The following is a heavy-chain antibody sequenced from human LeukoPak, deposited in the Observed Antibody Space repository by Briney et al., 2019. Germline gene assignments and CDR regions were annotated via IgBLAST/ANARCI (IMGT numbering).Heavy chain of an antibody. V-gene: IGHV1-69*06. CDR1: GGTFSSYA. D-gene: IGHD3-3*01. J-gene: IGHJ4*02. Sequence: ASVKVSCKASGGTFSSYAISWVRQAPGQGLEWMGGIIPIFGTANYAQKFQGRVTITADKSTSTAYMELSSLRSEYTAVYYCARDSRVGEFDYWGQGTLVTVSS. CDR3: ARDSRVGEFDY. CDR2: IIPIFGTA.